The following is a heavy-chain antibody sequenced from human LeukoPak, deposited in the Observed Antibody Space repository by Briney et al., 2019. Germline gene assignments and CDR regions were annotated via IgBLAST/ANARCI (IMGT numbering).Heavy chain of an antibody. CDR3: ARELSGTLGY. D-gene: IGHD1-20*01. J-gene: IGHJ4*02. CDR1: GFTFSSYA. CDR2: ISYDGSNK. V-gene: IGHV3-30*04. Sequence: PGGPLRLSCAASGFTFSSYAMHWVRQAPGKALEGVAVISYDGSNKYYADSVKGRFTISRDNSKNTLYLQMNSLRAEDTAVYYCARELSGTLGYWGQGTLVTVSS.